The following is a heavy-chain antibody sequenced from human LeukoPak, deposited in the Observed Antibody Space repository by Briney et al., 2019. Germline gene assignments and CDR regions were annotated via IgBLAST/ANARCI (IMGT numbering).Heavy chain of an antibody. CDR2: ISGSGGST. Sequence: GGSLRLSCAASGFTFSSFGMSWVRQAPGKGLEWVSAISGSGGSTYYADSVKGRFTISRDNSKNTLYLQMNSLRAEDTAVYYCAKARKWELLDSFDYWGRGTLVTVSS. CDR3: AKARKWELLDSFDY. D-gene: IGHD1-26*01. V-gene: IGHV3-23*01. J-gene: IGHJ4*02. CDR1: GFTFSSFG.